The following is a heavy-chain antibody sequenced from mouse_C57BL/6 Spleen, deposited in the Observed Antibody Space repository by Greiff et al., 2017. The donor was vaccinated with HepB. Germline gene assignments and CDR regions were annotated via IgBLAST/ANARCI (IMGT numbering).Heavy chain of an antibody. CDR2: INPNYGTT. CDR3: ARGWLRRRDYAMDY. CDR1: GYSFTDYN. J-gene: IGHJ4*01. V-gene: IGHV1-39*01. D-gene: IGHD2-2*01. Sequence: EVQLQQSGPELVKPGASVKISCKASGYSFTDYNMNWVKQSNGKSLEWIGVINPNYGTTSYNQKFKGKATLTVDQSSSTAYMQLNSLTSEDSAVDYWARGWLRRRDYAMDYWGQGTSVTVSS.